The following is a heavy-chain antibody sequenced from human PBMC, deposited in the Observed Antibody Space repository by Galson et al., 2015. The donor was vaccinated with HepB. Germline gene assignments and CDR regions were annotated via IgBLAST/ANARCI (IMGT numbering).Heavy chain of an antibody. D-gene: IGHD3-22*01. J-gene: IGHJ4*02. Sequence: SLRLSCAASGFTFSGSAMHWVRQASGKGLEWVGRIRSKANSYATAYAASVKGRFTISRDDSKNTAYLQMNSLKTEDTAVYYCTRGDGLLPYYFDYWGQGTLVTVSS. CDR3: TRGDGLLPYYFDY. CDR1: GFTFSGSA. CDR2: IRSKANSYAT. V-gene: IGHV3-73*01.